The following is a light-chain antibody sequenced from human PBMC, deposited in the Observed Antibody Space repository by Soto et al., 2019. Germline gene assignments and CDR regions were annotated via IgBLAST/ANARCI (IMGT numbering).Light chain of an antibody. V-gene: IGKV1-5*01. Sequence: DIQMTQSPSTLSASVGDRVTITCRASQSILNFLAWYQQKPGKAPKVLIYRASTLERGVPSRFSGSGSGTDFTLTITSLQPDDFATYYCQHYNSYSWTFGPGTRVDIK. CDR1: QSILNF. CDR2: RAS. J-gene: IGKJ1*01. CDR3: QHYNSYSWT.